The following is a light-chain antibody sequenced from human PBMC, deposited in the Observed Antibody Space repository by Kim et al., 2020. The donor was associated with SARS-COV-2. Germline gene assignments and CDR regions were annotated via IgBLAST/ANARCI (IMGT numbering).Light chain of an antibody. Sequence: VSPGARATLSCRASQSVSSSLAWYQQKPGQAHRLLIYGASTRATGIPARFSGSGSGTEFTLTISSLQSEDFAVYYCQQYSHWPPTFGQGTKVDIK. CDR3: QQYSHWPPT. CDR1: QSVSSS. J-gene: IGKJ1*01. CDR2: GAS. V-gene: IGKV3-15*01.